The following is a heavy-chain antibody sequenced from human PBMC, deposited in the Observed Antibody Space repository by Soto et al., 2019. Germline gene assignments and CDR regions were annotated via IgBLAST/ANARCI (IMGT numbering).Heavy chain of an antibody. CDR1: VRSMSSNY. CDR3: ASYRGALYFES. CDR2: VFYGGT. V-gene: IGHV4-59*01. D-gene: IGHD3-16*01. J-gene: IGHJ4*02. Sequence: KTSETLSLTCSVSVRSMSSNYWSWIRQSPAKGLEWLGYVFYGGTDYNPSLGGRVSMSVETSKSQFSLKLTSVTVADTAVYYCASYRGALYFESWGPGILVTVSS.